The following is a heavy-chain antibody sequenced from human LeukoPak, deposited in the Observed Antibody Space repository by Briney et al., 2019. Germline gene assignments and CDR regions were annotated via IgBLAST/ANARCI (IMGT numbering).Heavy chain of an antibody. CDR3: ARKNLLSGSFSYYYGMDV. CDR2: ISSSGSTI. J-gene: IGHJ6*02. D-gene: IGHD3-22*01. CDR1: GFTFSDYY. Sequence: GGSLRLSCAASGFTFSDYYMTWIRQAPGKGLEWVSYISSSGSTIYYADSVKGRFTISRDNAKNSLYLQMNSLRAEDTAVYYCARKNLLSGSFSYYYGMDVWGQGTTVTVSS. V-gene: IGHV3-11*01.